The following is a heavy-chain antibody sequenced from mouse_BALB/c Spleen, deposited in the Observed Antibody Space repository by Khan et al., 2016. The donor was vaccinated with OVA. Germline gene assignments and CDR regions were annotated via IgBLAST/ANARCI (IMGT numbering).Heavy chain of an antibody. CDR3: TRGGYGSFGY. Sequence: QVRLQQSGAELARPGASVKMSCKASGYIFTSYMMHWVKQRPGQGLEWIGDINPSSGYNNYNQKFKDKATLTADKSSSTAYMQLSSLTSEDSAVXYCTRGGYGSFGYWGQGTLVTVSA. CDR2: INPSSGYN. V-gene: IGHV1-4*01. CDR1: GYIFTSYM. J-gene: IGHJ3*01. D-gene: IGHD1-1*01.